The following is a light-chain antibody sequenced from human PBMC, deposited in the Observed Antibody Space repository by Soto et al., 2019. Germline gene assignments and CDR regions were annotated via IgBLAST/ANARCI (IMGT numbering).Light chain of an antibody. CDR1: QNVSTN. Sequence: EIVLTQSPATLSLSPGERVTLSCRASQNVSTNLAWYQQKPGQAPRLLIYDASDRATGIPARFSGSGSGTDFTLTISSPEPEDSAVYYCQQRTNWLTFGPGTKVDIK. J-gene: IGKJ3*01. V-gene: IGKV3-11*01. CDR3: QQRTNWLT. CDR2: DAS.